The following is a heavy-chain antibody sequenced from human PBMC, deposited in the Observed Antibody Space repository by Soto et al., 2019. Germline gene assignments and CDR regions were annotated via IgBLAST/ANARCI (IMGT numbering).Heavy chain of an antibody. CDR1: GYSITSTSYY. Sequence: SETLYLTCTVAGYSITSTSYYWGWIRQPPGKGLECIGNIYYDGNTYYNPSLKSRVTISLDTSKNQFSLNLTSVTAADTAVYYCARLGGYYQAFDQWGQGSLVTVSS. V-gene: IGHV4-39*01. J-gene: IGHJ4*02. CDR3: ARLGGYYQAFDQ. CDR2: IYYDGNT. D-gene: IGHD3-22*01.